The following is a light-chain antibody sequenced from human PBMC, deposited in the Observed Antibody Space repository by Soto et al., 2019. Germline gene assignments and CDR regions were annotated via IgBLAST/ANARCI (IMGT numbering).Light chain of an antibody. J-gene: IGKJ1*01. CDR1: QSVLYSPNNKNY. V-gene: IGKV4-1*01. CDR2: WAS. CDR3: QQYHSAPQS. Sequence: DIVLTQSPDSLAVSLGERATINCKSSQSVLYSPNNKNYLAWYQQKPGQPPKLLIYWASTRDSGVPDRFSGRGSGTDFTLTISSLQAEDVAFYYCQQYHSAPQSFGQGTKVEIK.